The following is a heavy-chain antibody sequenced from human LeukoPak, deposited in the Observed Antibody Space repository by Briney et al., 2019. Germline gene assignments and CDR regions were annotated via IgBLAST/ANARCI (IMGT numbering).Heavy chain of an antibody. J-gene: IGHJ4*02. V-gene: IGHV4-34*01. CDR1: GGSFSGYY. Sequence: PSETLSLTCAVYGGSFSGYYWSWIRQPPGKGLEWIGEINHSGSTNYNPSLKSRVTISVDTSKNQFSLKLSSVTAADTAVYYCARSTVTTRGGPSWLRHGVKLSHFDCWGQGTLVTVSS. CDR2: INHSGST. D-gene: IGHD4-11*01. CDR3: ARSTVTTRGGPSWLRHGVKLSHFDC.